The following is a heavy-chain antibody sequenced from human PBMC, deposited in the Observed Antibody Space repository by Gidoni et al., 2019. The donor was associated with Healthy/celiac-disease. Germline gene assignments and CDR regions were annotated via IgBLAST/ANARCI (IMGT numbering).Heavy chain of an antibody. D-gene: IGHD3-3*01. J-gene: IGHJ6*03. CDR3: AKDYYDFWSGYSPYYYYYMDV. CDR2: ISWNSSSI. CDR1: GLTFDDYA. Sequence: EVQLVESGGGLVQPGRSLRLSCADSGLTFDDYALPWVRQAPGKGLECVSGISWNSSSIGYADSVKGRFTISRDNAKNSLYLQMNSLRAEDTALYYCAKDYYDFWSGYSPYYYYYMDVWGKGTTVTVSS. V-gene: IGHV3-9*01.